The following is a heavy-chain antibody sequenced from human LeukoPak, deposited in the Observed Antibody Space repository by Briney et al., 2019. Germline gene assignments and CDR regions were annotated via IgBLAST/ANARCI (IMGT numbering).Heavy chain of an antibody. CDR1: GYSFTRKW. J-gene: IGHJ2*01. D-gene: IGHD4-23*01. CDR3: ARRVVNNRNWYFDL. V-gene: IGHV5-51*01. CDR2: IYPGDSDT. Sequence: GESLKISCKGSGYSFTRKWIGWVRQMPGKGLEWMAIIYPGDSDTTYSPSFQGQVTISADKSINTAYLQWSSLKASDTAMYYCARRVVNNRNWYFDLWGRGTLVTVSS.